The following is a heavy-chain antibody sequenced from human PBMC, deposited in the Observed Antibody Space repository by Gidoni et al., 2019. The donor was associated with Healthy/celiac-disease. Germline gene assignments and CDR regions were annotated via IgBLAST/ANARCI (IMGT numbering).Heavy chain of an antibody. V-gene: IGHV4-4*07. CDR3: ARVELELT. J-gene: IGHJ5*02. CDR2: IYTSGSS. CDR1: GRSIRGYY. D-gene: IGHD3-10*01. Sequence: VQLQASGPGLVQPSASLFLPCTVSGRSIRGYYWSWIRQPAGKGLGWSGRIYTSGSSNYNPSLKSRVTMLVDTTKNQCSQKLSSVTGADAAVYYWARVELELTWGQGTLVTVSS.